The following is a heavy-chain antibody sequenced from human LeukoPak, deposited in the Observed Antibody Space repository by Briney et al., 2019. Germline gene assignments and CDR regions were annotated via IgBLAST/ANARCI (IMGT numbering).Heavy chain of an antibody. J-gene: IGHJ4*02. V-gene: IGHV3-7*03. D-gene: IGHD3-22*01. CDR2: IHQHGGES. CDR3: ARGEGYYDSSGYFTNYFDY. Sequence: GGSLRLSCAASGFTFSEYWMTWVRQAPGKGPEWVASIHQHGGESLLVDSVKGRFTISRDNAKNSLYLHMNSLRDEDTAVYYCARGEGYYDSSGYFTNYFDYWRQGTLVTVSS. CDR1: GFTFSEYW.